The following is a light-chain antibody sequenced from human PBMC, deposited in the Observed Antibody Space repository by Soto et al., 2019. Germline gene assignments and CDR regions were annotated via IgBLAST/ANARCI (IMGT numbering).Light chain of an antibody. J-gene: IGKJ5*01. CDR1: QSVSSSY. Sequence: EIVLTQSPGTLSLSPGERATLSCRASQSVSSSYLAWYQQKPGQAPRLVIYGASSRATGIPDRFSGSGSGTDFTLTISRLEPEDFAVYYCQQYNNWPPKITFGQGTRWRL. CDR2: GAS. V-gene: IGKV3-20*01. CDR3: QQYNNWPPKIT.